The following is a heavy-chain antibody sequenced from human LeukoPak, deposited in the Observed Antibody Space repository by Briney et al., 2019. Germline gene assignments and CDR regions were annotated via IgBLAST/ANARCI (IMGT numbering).Heavy chain of an antibody. D-gene: IGHD1-14*01. J-gene: IGHJ4*02. Sequence: GGSLRLSCAASGFTVSSNYMSWVRQAPGKGLEWVSAIYSGGSTYYADSVKGRFTISRDNSKNTLYLQMNSLRAEDTAVYYCASSGYVPQPVDYWGQGTLVTVSS. V-gene: IGHV3-53*01. CDR2: IYSGGST. CDR3: ASSGYVPQPVDY. CDR1: GFTVSSNY.